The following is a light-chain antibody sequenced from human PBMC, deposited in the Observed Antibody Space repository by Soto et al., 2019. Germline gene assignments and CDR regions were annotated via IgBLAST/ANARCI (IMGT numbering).Light chain of an antibody. Sequence: EIVMTQSPATLSVSPGERATLSCRASQSVSSNLAWYQQKPGQAPRLLMYGASTRATGIPDRFSGSGSGTEFTLTISSLQSEDFEVYYCQQHNNWPPWTCGQGTKVEIK. CDR1: QSVSSN. CDR3: QQHNNWPPWT. CDR2: GAS. V-gene: IGKV3-15*01. J-gene: IGKJ1*01.